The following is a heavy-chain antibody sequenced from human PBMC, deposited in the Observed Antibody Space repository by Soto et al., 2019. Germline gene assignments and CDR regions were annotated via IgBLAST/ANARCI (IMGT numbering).Heavy chain of an antibody. D-gene: IGHD3-10*01. V-gene: IGHV3-74*01. CDR2: IESDGST. CDR3: ARVLRGGNFDY. J-gene: IGHJ4*02. CDR1: GFTFSDYY. Sequence: EVQLVESGGGLVQPGGSLKLSCAASGFTFSDYYMHWVRHAPGKGLVWLSRIESDGSTTYADSVKGRFTISRDNDKNTLYLQMNSVRVEDTAIYYCARVLRGGNFDYWGQGTLVTVSS.